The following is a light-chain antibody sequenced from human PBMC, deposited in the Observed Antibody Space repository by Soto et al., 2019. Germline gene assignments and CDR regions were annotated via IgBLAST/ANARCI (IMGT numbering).Light chain of an antibody. J-gene: IGKJ1*01. CDR1: QSINSW. CDR2: DAS. V-gene: IGKV1-5*01. CDR3: HQYYTTPCT. Sequence: DIQMTQSPSTLSASVGDRVTITCRASQSINSWLAWYQQKPGKAPNLLIYDASTLESGVPPRFSGSGSGTEFTLTISSLQPDDFAIYYCHQYYTTPCTFGQVTKVDIK.